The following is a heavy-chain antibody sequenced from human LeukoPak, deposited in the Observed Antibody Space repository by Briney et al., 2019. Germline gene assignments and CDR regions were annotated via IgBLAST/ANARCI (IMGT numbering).Heavy chain of an antibody. V-gene: IGHV3-48*01. Sequence: GGSLRLSCAASGFTFSSYSMNWVRQAPGKGLEWVSYISSSSSTIYYADSVKGRFTISRDNAKNSLYLQMNSLRAEDTAVYYCAKDLTGSSWTFDYWGQATLFTVSS. D-gene: IGHD6-13*01. CDR3: AKDLTGSSWTFDY. J-gene: IGHJ4*02. CDR1: GFTFSSYS. CDR2: ISSSSSTI.